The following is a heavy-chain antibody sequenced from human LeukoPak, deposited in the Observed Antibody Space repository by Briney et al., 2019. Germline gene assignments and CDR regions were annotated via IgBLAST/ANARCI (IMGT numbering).Heavy chain of an antibody. CDR1: GGSINSYY. CDR2: TYASGST. Sequence: SETLSLTCTVSGGSINSYYWSWIRQPAGKGLEWIGRTYASGSTNYNPSLKSRVAMSVDTSKNQLSLNLSSVTAADTAVYYCARESPGRDKYFQHWGQGTLVTVSS. D-gene: IGHD2-15*01. CDR3: ARESPGRDKYFQH. J-gene: IGHJ1*01. V-gene: IGHV4-4*07.